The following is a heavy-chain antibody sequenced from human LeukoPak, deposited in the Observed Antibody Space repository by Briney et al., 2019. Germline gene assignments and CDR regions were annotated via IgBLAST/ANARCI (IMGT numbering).Heavy chain of an antibody. V-gene: IGHV3-48*02. J-gene: IGHJ5*02. CDR2: ISSSSSTI. D-gene: IGHD3-22*01. CDR1: GFTFSDYS. Sequence: SGGSLRLSCVTSGFTFSDYSMNWVRQAPGKGLEWVSYISSSSSTIYYADSVKGRFTISRDNAKNSLYLQMNSLRDEDTAVYYCARDPYYYDSSGYSSEAWGQGTLVTVSS. CDR3: ARDPYYYDSSGYSSEA.